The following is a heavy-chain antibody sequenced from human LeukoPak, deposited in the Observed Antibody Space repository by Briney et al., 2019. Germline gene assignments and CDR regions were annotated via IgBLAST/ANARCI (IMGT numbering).Heavy chain of an antibody. CDR1: GGTFSSYA. J-gene: IGHJ4*02. D-gene: IGHD3-22*01. Sequence: SVKVSCKASGGTFSSYAISWVRQAPGQGLEWMGGIIPIFGTANYAQKFQGRVTITADESTSTAYMELSSLRSEDTAVYYCARETYYYDNSGYPAEYYFDYWGQGTLVTVSS. V-gene: IGHV1-69*13. CDR3: ARETYYYDNSGYPAEYYFDY. CDR2: IIPIFGTA.